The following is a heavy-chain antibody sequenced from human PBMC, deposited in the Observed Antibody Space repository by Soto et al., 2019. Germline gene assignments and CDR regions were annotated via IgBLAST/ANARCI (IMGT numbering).Heavy chain of an antibody. V-gene: IGHV3-23*01. Sequence: PGGSLRLSCAVSGFAFSSHAMNWVRQAPGKGLEWVSSITAGGYSTYYADSVKGRFAISRDNSKNTLYLQMNSLKVEDTAVYYCAKSAPSSSSGYQYYFDYWGQGTLVTVSS. D-gene: IGHD3-22*01. CDR1: GFAFSSHA. CDR2: ITAGGYST. CDR3: AKSAPSSSSGYQYYFDY. J-gene: IGHJ4*02.